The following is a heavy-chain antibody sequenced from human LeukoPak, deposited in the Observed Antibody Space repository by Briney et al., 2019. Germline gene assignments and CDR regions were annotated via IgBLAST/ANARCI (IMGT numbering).Heavy chain of an antibody. J-gene: IGHJ2*01. CDR2: ISTYNGNT. V-gene: IGHV1-18*01. CDR3: ASSLTPAGYSSSWQHWYFDL. Sequence: GASVKVSCKASGYTFTSYGVTWVRQAPGQGLEWMGWISTYNGNTKYAQKFQGRVTITADESTSTAYMELSSLRSEDTAVYYCASSLTPAGYSSSWQHWYFDLWGRGTLVTVSS. CDR1: GYTFTSYG. D-gene: IGHD6-13*01.